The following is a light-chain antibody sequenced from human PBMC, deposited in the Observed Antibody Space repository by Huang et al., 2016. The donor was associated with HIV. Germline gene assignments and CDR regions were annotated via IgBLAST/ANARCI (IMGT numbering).Light chain of an antibody. V-gene: IGKV1-12*01. CDR2: SAS. Sequence: DIQMTQSPFSVSASEGDTVTITCRASQDISIWLARYKQKPPEAPTLLIHSASILVSGVPSRFSGSGSGTNFSLTINGLRPDDFATYYCLQADISPRSFGQGTRLDIQ. J-gene: IGKJ5*01. CDR1: QDISIW. CDR3: LQADISPRS.